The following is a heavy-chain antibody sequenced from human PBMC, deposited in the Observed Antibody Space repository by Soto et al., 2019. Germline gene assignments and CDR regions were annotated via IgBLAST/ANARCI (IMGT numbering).Heavy chain of an antibody. Sequence: EVQLAESGGGMVQPGGSLRLSFVASGFTFSIYDMHWVRHAPGKGLEYVSSIRSNGGTTYYGNSVKGRFTISRDNSKNTLYLQMGSLRAEDMAVYYCVRRVSGNYDYWGQGTLVTVSS. CDR1: GFTFSIYD. CDR2: IRSNGGTT. J-gene: IGHJ4*02. D-gene: IGHD1-7*01. V-gene: IGHV3-64*01. CDR3: VRRVSGNYDY.